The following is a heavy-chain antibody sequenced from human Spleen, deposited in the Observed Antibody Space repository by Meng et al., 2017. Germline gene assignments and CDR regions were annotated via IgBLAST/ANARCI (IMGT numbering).Heavy chain of an antibody. J-gene: IGHJ4*03. V-gene: IGHV3-23*01. CDR3: AKASGTRYYDIWSGLHT. CDR2: ISGSGGST. D-gene: IGHD3-22*01. Sequence: GGSLRLSCAGSGFTFSDYDMSWIRQAPGKGLEWVSGISGSGGSTFYPDSVKGRFTISKDSSKNTLYLHMSSLRGDDTAIYYCAKASGTRYYDIWSGLHTWGQGTLVTVSS. CDR1: GFTFSDYD.